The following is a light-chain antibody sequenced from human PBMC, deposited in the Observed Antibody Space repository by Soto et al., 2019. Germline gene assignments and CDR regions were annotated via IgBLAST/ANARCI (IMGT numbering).Light chain of an antibody. J-gene: IGKJ1*01. Sequence: PARVNLYLTPGXXATLSGRARQSVSSNLAWFQQKPGQAPRLVICGASTRATGIPARFSGSGSGTEFTLTISSLQSQDFAVYFCQPYSKYPQTFGRGTKLDIK. CDR2: GAS. V-gene: IGKV3-15*01. CDR1: QSVSSN. CDR3: QPYSKYPQT.